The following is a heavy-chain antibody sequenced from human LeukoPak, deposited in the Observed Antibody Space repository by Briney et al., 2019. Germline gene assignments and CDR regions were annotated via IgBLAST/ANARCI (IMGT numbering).Heavy chain of an antibody. Sequence: GGSLTLSCAASGFPLSSYRMSWVRQAPGKGLGWVANIKEDGSEKYYVDSVKGRFTISRDNAKNSLYLQMNSLRAEDTAVYYCARDADYDYVWGSYRLYYFDYWGQGTLVTVSS. V-gene: IGHV3-7*01. D-gene: IGHD3-16*02. CDR2: IKEDGSEK. J-gene: IGHJ4*02. CDR3: ARDADYDYVWGSYRLYYFDY. CDR1: GFPLSSYR.